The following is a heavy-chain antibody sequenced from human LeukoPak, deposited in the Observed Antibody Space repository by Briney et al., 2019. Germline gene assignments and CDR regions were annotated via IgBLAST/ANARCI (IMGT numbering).Heavy chain of an antibody. D-gene: IGHD3-10*01. CDR3: ARDYGSGSWDYYYYYMDV. CDR1: GFTFSRYA. J-gene: IGHJ6*03. V-gene: IGHV3-30-3*01. Sequence: GGSLRLSCAASGFTFSRYAMHWVRQAPGKGLEWVAVISYDGSNKYYADSVKGRFTISRDNSKNTLYLQMNSLRAEDTAVYYCARDYGSGSWDYYYYYMDVWGKGTTVTVSS. CDR2: ISYDGSNK.